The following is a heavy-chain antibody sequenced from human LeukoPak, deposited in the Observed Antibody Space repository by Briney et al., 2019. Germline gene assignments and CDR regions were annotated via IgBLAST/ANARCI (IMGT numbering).Heavy chain of an antibody. D-gene: IGHD5-24*01. CDR2: INPSGGST. J-gene: IGHJ4*02. V-gene: IGHV1-46*01. CDR1: GYTFTSYY. CDR3: ASRGDGYSHFDY. Sequence: VASAKVSCKASGYTFTSYYMHWVRQAPGQGLEWMGIINPSGGSTSYAQKLQGRVTMTRDTSTSTVYMELSSLRSEDTAVYYCASRGDGYSHFDYWGQGTLVTVSS.